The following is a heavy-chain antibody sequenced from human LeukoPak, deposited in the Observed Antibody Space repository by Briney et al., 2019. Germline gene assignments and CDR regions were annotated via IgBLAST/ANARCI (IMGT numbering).Heavy chain of an antibody. CDR2: ISSSSSYI. V-gene: IGHV3-21*01. CDR1: GFTFSSYS. Sequence: GGSLRLSCAASGFTFSSYSMNWVRQAPGKGLEWVSSISSSSSYIYYADSVKGRFTISRDNAKNSLYLQMNSLRAEDTAVYYCARVGPDYDFWSGNWFDPWGQGTLVTVSS. CDR3: ARVGPDYDFWSGNWFDP. D-gene: IGHD3-3*01. J-gene: IGHJ5*02.